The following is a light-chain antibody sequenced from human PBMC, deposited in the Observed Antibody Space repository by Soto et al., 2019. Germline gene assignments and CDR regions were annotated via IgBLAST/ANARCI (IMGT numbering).Light chain of an antibody. J-gene: IGKJ4*01. CDR1: QAVPNN. V-gene: IGKV1-9*01. CDR3: QQVKTYPRT. Sequence: DIHSTQSPSVLSASVGDRVTITCRPSQAVPNNMAWYQQKPGKPPKLLIYEESTLHSGVPSRFSGRKSGTQFTLTIDSLQPEDFATYYCQQVKTYPRTFGGGTKVDIK. CDR2: EES.